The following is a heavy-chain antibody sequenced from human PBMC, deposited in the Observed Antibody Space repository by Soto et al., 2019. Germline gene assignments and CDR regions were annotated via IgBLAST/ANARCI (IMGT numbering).Heavy chain of an antibody. Sequence: QVQLQESGPGLVKPSQTLSLTCTVSGGSISSGGYYWSWIRQPPGKGLEWIGYIYYSGSTYYNPSLQSRVTISVDTSKNQFSLKLSSVTAADTAVYYCARYGVYCSGGSCYYFDYWGQGTLVTVSS. CDR3: ARYGVYCSGGSCYYFDY. CDR1: GGSISSGGYY. J-gene: IGHJ4*02. CDR2: IYYSGST. D-gene: IGHD2-15*01. V-gene: IGHV4-31*03.